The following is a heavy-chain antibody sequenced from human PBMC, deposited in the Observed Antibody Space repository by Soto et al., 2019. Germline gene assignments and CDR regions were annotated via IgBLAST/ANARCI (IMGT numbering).Heavy chain of an antibody. CDR3: ARQRDTAMVFSG. V-gene: IGHV5-10-1*01. J-gene: IGHJ4*02. CDR2: IDPSDSYT. CDR1: GYSFTSYW. Sequence: PGESLKISCKGSGYSFTSYWISWVRQMPGKGLEWMGRIDPSDSYTNYSPSFQGHVTISADKSISTAYLQWSSLKASDTAMYYCARQRDTAMVFSGRGQRTPVTVSS. D-gene: IGHD5-18*01.